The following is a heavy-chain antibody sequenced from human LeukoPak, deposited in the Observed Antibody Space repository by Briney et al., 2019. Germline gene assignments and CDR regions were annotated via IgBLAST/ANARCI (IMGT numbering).Heavy chain of an antibody. CDR1: GFTFSDYA. CDR3: AKGGRGYSYGSLDY. D-gene: IGHD5-18*01. Sequence: GGSLRLSCAASGFTFSDYAMSWVRQAPGKGLEWVSDISSSGISTHYADSVRGRFTTSRDNFKNTLYLQMNSLRVEDTAVYYCAKGGRGYSYGSLDYWGQGTLVTVSS. CDR2: ISSSGIST. J-gene: IGHJ4*02. V-gene: IGHV3-23*01.